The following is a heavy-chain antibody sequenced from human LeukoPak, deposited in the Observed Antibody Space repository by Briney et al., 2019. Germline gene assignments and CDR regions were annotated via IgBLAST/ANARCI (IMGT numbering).Heavy chain of an antibody. CDR1: GGSISSNSYY. V-gene: IGHV4-39*01. J-gene: IGHJ4*02. CDR3: ARHAGVTMIVVVTYFDY. CDR2: IYYSGST. D-gene: IGHD3-22*01. Sequence: PSETLSLTCTVSGGSISSNSYYWGWIRQPPGKGLEWIGSIYYSGSTYYNPSLKSRVTISVDTSKNQFSLKLSSVTAADTAVYYCARHAGVTMIVVVTYFDYWGQGTLVTVSS.